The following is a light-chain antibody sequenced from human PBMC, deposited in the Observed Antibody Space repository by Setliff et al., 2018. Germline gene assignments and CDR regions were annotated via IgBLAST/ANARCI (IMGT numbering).Light chain of an antibody. J-gene: IGLJ1*01. CDR3: SSYAGSSTLYV. V-gene: IGLV2-14*03. CDR1: SSDVGGYNY. CDR2: DVS. Sequence: QSVLTQPASVSGSPGQPITISCTGTSSDVGGYNYVSWYQQHPGKAPKLMIYDVSNRPSGVSNRFSGSKSANTASLTISGLQAEDEADYYCSSYAGSSTLYVFGTGTKGTV.